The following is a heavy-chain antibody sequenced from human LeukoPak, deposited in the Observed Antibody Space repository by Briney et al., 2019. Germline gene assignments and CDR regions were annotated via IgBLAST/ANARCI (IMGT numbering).Heavy chain of an antibody. CDR1: GFTFSSYA. Sequence: PGGSLRLSCAASGFTFSSYAMSWVRQAPGKGLEWVSAISGSGGSTYYADSVKGRFTISRDNSQNTLFLQMNSLRADDTAVYYCARDNGGYSSGYFDFWGQGTLVTVSS. D-gene: IGHD6-19*01. CDR2: ISGSGGST. V-gene: IGHV3-23*01. J-gene: IGHJ4*02. CDR3: ARDNGGYSSGYFDF.